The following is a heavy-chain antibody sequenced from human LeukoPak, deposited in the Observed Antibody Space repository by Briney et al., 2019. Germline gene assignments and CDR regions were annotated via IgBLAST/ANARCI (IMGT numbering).Heavy chain of an antibody. CDR3: ARDGYQPLDVTYFQH. CDR1: GGTFSSYA. J-gene: IGHJ1*01. Sequence: ASVKVSCKASGGTFSSYAISWVRQAPGQGLEGMGWISAYNGNTNYAQKLQGRVTMITDTSTSTAYMELRSLRSHDTAVYYCARDGYQPLDVTYFQHWGQGTLVTVSS. CDR2: ISAYNGNT. D-gene: IGHD2-2*01. V-gene: IGHV1-18*01.